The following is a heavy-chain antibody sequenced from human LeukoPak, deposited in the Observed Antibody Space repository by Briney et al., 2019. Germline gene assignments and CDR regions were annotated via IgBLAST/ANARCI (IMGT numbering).Heavy chain of an antibody. CDR3: ARGRRDYYDSSGYYFPFDY. V-gene: IGHV4-4*02. CDR2: IYYSGST. D-gene: IGHD3-22*01. Sequence: SETLSLTCAVSGGSISSSNWWSWVRQPPGKGLEWIGYIYYSGSTNYNPSLKSRVTISVDTSKNQFSLKLSSVTAADTAVYYCARGRRDYYDSSGYYFPFDYWGQGTLVTISS. J-gene: IGHJ4*02. CDR1: GGSISSSNW.